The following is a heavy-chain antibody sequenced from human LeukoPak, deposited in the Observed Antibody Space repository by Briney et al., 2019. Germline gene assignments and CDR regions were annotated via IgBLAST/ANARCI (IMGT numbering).Heavy chain of an antibody. D-gene: IGHD3-16*01. CDR3: ARHSSRESFYDFDS. Sequence: SVKVSCKASGGTFSSYAISWVRQAPGQGLEWMGGIIPIFGTANYAQKFQGRVTFTADRSTNTAYMALSSLRSEDTAVYYCARHSSRESFYDFDSWGQGALIIVSS. J-gene: IGHJ4*02. CDR2: IIPIFGTA. CDR1: GGTFSSYA. V-gene: IGHV1-69*06.